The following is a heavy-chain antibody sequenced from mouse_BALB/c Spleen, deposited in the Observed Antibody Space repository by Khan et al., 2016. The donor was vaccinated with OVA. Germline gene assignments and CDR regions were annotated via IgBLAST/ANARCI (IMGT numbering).Heavy chain of an antibody. Sequence: EVKLEGAGGGLVQPGGSMKLSCVASGFTFSNYWINWVRQSSEKGPEWVAEIRLKSDDYVTHYAESVKGRFTISRDDSKSSVYLQMNNLRAEDTGIYYCLILLWGQGTTLTVSS. J-gene: IGHJ2*01. V-gene: IGHV6-6*02. CDR2: IRLKSDDYVT. CDR3: LILL. CDR1: GFTFSNYW.